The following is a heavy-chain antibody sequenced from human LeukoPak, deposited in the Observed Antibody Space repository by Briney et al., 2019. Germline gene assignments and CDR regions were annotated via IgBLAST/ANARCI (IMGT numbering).Heavy chain of an antibody. V-gene: IGHV4-38-2*02. D-gene: IGHD2-2*01. CDR3: ARCSSTSAVRYYYYMDV. CDR1: GYSISSGYD. CDR2: MHHSGST. Sequence: SETLSLTCTVSGYSISSGYDWGWIRQPPGKGLEWIGSMHHSGSTNYNPSLKSRVTISVDKSKNQFSLKLSSVTAADTAVYYCARCSSTSAVRYYYYMDVWGKGTTVTVSS. J-gene: IGHJ6*03.